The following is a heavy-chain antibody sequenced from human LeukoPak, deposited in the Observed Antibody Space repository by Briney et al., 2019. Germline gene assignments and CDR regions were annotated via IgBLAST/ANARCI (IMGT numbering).Heavy chain of an antibody. D-gene: IGHD3-3*01. J-gene: IGHJ4*02. CDR1: GGSISSGSYY. V-gene: IGHV4-61*02. CDR2: IYTSGST. CDR3: AGGDFWSGYFY. Sequence: PSETLSLTCTVSGGSISSGSYYGSWIRQPAGKGLEWIWRIYTSGSTNYNPSLKSRVTISVDTAKNQFSLKLSSVTAADTAVYYCAGGDFWSGYFYWGQGTLVTVSS.